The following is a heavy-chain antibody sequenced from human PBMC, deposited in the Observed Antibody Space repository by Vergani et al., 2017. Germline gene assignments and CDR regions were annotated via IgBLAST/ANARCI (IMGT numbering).Heavy chain of an antibody. D-gene: IGHD3-22*01. CDR2: IHPADSDT. CDR1: GYSFTNYW. V-gene: IGHV5-51*01. CDR3: ARLYGRDSSGSKYFDY. J-gene: IGHJ4*02. Sequence: EVQLVQSGAEVKKPGESLKISCQISGYSFTNYWIGWVRQRPGKGLEWMGIIHPADSDTRYSPSFQGQVTISVDKSTSTAYLQRSSLTASDSAMYYCARLYGRDSSGSKYFDYWGQGTLVTVSS.